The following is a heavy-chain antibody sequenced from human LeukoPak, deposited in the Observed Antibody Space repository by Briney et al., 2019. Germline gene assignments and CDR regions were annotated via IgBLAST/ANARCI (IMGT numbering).Heavy chain of an antibody. Sequence: GASVQVSCKASGYTFTNYGISWVRQAPGQGLEWVGWISPYNGNTDSAQKFQARVPMTTDTSTSTAYMELRSLESDDTAVYYCARLWTTVTPDDALDIWGQGTMVTVSS. J-gene: IGHJ3*02. CDR2: ISPYNGNT. D-gene: IGHD4-17*01. CDR3: ARLWTTVTPDDALDI. CDR1: GYTFTNYG. V-gene: IGHV1-18*01.